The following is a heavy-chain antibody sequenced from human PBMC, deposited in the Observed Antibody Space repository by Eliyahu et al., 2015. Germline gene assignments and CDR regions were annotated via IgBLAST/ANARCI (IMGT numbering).Heavy chain of an antibody. D-gene: IGHD5-24*01. CDR1: GDSIKSSSYY. CDR3: ARRDAYSFDY. CDR2: IYYRGST. V-gene: IGHV4-39*01. Sequence: QLQMQESGPGLVKPSETLALTCSVSGDSIKSSSYYWDWVRLPPGKALELIGSIYYRGSTDYNASLKSRVTISVDTSQSQFSLTLTSVNVADTALYFCARRDAYSFDYWGQGILVTVSS. J-gene: IGHJ4*02.